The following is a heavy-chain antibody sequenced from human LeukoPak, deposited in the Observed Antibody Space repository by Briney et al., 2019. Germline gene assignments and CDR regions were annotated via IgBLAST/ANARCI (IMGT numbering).Heavy chain of an antibody. V-gene: IGHV4-59*08. J-gene: IGHJ4*02. CDR3: ARGYSGYDLTRFDY. D-gene: IGHD5-12*01. CDR2: IYYSGST. CDR1: GGSISSYY. Sequence: SETLSLTCTVSGGSISSYYWSWIRQPPGKGLEWIGYIYYSGSTNYNPSLKSRVTISVDTSKNQFSLKLSSVTAADTAVYYCARGYSGYDLTRFDYWGQGTLVTVSS.